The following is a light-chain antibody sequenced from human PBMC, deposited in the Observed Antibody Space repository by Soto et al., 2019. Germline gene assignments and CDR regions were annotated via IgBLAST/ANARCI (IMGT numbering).Light chain of an antibody. Sequence: EIVLTQSPVTLSLSPGERATLSCRASQNIGSYLAWYQQKPGKAPRLLIYDASNRATGIPARFSGFGSGTDFTLTISSLEPEDFALYYCQQRSNWPTITFGQGTRLEI. V-gene: IGKV3-11*01. CDR2: DAS. CDR1: QNIGSY. J-gene: IGKJ5*01. CDR3: QQRSNWPTIT.